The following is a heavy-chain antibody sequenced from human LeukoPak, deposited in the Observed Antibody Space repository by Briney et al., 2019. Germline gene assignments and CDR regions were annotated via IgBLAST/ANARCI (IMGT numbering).Heavy chain of an antibody. CDR3: TTAMVVTAILYFQH. CDR1: GFTFSDAC. D-gene: IGHD2-21*02. V-gene: IGHV3-15*01. CDR2: IKSKTDDGTT. J-gene: IGHJ1*01. Sequence: GGSLRLSCAASGFTFSDACMSWVRQAPGKGLEWVGRIKSKTDDGTTDYAAPVKGRFTISRDDSKNTLYLQMNSLKTEDTAVYYCTTAMVVTAILYFQHWSQGTLVIVSS.